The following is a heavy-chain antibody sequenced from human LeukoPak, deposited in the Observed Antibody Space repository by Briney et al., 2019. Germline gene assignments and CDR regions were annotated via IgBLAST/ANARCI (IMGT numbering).Heavy chain of an antibody. CDR1: GGSISSYY. CDR3: ARHSRTYYDLDY. D-gene: IGHD1-26*01. CDR2: IHSSGST. V-gene: IGHV4-59*08. J-gene: IGHJ4*02. Sequence: SETLSLTCTVSGGSISSYYWSWIRQSPGKGLEWIAYIHSSGSTQYNPSLQSRVSISVDTSKNHFSLRLNSVTAADTAVYYCARHSRTYYDLDYWGQGTLVTVSS.